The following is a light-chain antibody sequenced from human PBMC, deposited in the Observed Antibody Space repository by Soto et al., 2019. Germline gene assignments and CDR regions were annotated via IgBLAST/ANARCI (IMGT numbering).Light chain of an antibody. V-gene: IGLV1-40*01. CDR3: QSFDRSLTAWV. CDR2: GNT. CDR1: SSNIGAGYD. J-gene: IGLJ3*02. Sequence: QSVLTQPPSVSGAPGQRVTLSCTGSSSNIGAGYDVHWYQQLPGTAPTLLISGNTDRPSGVPDRFSGSKSGTSASLAITGLQTEDEADYYCQSFDRSLTAWVFGGGTKVTVL.